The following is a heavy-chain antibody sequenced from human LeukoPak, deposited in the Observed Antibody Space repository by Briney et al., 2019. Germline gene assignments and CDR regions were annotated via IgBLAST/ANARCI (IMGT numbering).Heavy chain of an antibody. D-gene: IGHD6-13*01. Sequence: PSETLSLTCAVYGGSFSGYYWSWIRQPPGKGLEWIGEINHSGSTNYNPSLKSRVTISVDTSKNQFSLKLSSVTAADTAVYYCARRYSSSWYGAAGFDPWGQGTLVTVSS. CDR2: INHSGST. V-gene: IGHV4-34*01. CDR1: GGSFSGYY. CDR3: ARRYSSSWYGAAGFDP. J-gene: IGHJ5*02.